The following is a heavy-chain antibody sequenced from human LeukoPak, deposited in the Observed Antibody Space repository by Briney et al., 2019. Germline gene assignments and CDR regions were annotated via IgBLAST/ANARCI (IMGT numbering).Heavy chain of an antibody. D-gene: IGHD4/OR15-4a*01. J-gene: IGHJ4*02. CDR1: GFTFDDYA. CDR3: AKSVLGGDLTTFDY. V-gene: IGHV3-9*01. Sequence: GGSLRLSCAASGFTFDDYAMHWVRQAPGKGLEWVSGISWNSGSIGYADSVKGRFTISRDNAKNSLYLQMNSLRAEDTAVYYCAKSVLGGDLTTFDYWGQGTLVTVSS. CDR2: ISWNSGSI.